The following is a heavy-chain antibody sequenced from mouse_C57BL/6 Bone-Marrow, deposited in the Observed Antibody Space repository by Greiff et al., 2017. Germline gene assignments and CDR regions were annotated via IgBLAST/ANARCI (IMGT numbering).Heavy chain of an antibody. D-gene: IGHD2-3*01. J-gene: IGHJ2*01. CDR3: SSFDGNYFDF. Sequence: VQLQQSGAELVRPGASVKLSCTASGFNIKNDYIHWVKQRPEQGLEWIGWIDPEIGDTEYASKLPGKATITSDTSSNTAYLQLSRLTSEDTAVYYCSSFDGNYFDFWGQGTPLTVAS. CDR1: GFNIKNDY. CDR2: IDPEIGDT. V-gene: IGHV14-4*01.